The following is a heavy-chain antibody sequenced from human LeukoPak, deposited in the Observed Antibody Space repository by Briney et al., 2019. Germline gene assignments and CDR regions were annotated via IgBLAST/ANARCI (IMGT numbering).Heavy chain of an antibody. V-gene: IGHV3-23*01. CDR2: ITSSGDGT. D-gene: IGHD3-22*01. J-gene: IGHJ4*02. CDR3: AKDRPNYYGSNGHYYRRDGDY. Sequence: GGSLRLSCAASGFTFSIYAMSWVRQAPGKGLQWVSSITSSGDGTNYADSVKGRFTIPRDNYENMLYLQMNSLRVEDTAVYFCAKDRPNYYGSNGHYYRRDGDYWGQGTLVTVSS. CDR1: GFTFSIYA.